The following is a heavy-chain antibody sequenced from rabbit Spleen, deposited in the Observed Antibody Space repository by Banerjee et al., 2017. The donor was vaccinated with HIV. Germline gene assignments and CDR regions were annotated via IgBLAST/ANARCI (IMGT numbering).Heavy chain of an antibody. Sequence: QSLEESGGGLVQPEGSLTLTCTASGFSFSSDYYMCWVRQAPGKGLEWIACIDIGFADTYYSTCWKDRRFTTTTSSTTAMPQKTTRPAGATAAYYFATDYLGCSPDFNLWGPGTLVTVS. J-gene: IGHJ4*01. V-gene: IGHV1S40*01. CDR2: IDIGFADTY. CDR1: GFSFSSDYY. CDR3: TDYLGCSPDFNL. D-gene: IGHD7-1*01.